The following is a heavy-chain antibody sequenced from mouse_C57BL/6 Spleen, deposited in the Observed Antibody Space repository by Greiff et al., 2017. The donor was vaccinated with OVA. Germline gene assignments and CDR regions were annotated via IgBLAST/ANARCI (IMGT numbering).Heavy chain of an antibody. CDR1: GFTFSDYY. Sequence: EVMLVESEGGLVQPGSSMKLSCTASGFTFSDYYMAWVRQVPEKGLEWVANINYDGSSTYYLDSLKSRFIISRDNAKNILYLQMSSLKSEDTATYYCARDYSNYGDFDYWGQGTTLTVSS. D-gene: IGHD2-5*01. J-gene: IGHJ2*01. CDR3: ARDYSNYGDFDY. CDR2: INYDGSST. V-gene: IGHV5-16*01.